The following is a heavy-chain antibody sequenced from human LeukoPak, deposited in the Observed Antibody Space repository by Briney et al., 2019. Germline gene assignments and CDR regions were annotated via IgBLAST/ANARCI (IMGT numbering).Heavy chain of an antibody. Sequence: GGSLRLSCAASGFIVSHNYMTWVRQAPGKGPEWISVIYIDGTTYYADSVKGRFTISRDQANNTLCLQMNTLRDEDTAVYYCARGPRYSFYWGQGTLVSVSS. CDR1: GFIVSHNY. J-gene: IGHJ4*02. CDR3: ARGPRYSFY. V-gene: IGHV3-53*01. D-gene: IGHD6-13*01. CDR2: IYIDGTT.